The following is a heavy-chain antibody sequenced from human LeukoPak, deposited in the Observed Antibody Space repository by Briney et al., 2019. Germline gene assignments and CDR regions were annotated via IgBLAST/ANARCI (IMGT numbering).Heavy chain of an antibody. CDR1: GFTFSTYG. CDR3: AKDLEYYDSSGYHFDY. Sequence: GTLRLSCAASGFTFSTYGMHWVRQAPGKGLEWVAFIRYDGSNKYYTDSVKGRFTISRDNSKNTLYLQMNSLRAEDTAVYYCAKDLEYYDSSGYHFDYWGQGTLVTVSS. CDR2: IRYDGSNK. D-gene: IGHD3-22*01. V-gene: IGHV3-30*02. J-gene: IGHJ4*02.